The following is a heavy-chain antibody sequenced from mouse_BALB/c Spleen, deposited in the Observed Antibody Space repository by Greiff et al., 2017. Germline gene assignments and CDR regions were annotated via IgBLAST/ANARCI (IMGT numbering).Heavy chain of an antibody. D-gene: IGHD1-1*01. V-gene: IGHV5-6-5*01. CDR2: ISSGGST. CDR3: AREEGLLRFYFDY. CDR1: GFTFSSYA. J-gene: IGHJ2*01. Sequence: EVQLVESGGGLVKPGGSLKLSCAASGFTFSSYAMSWVRQTPEKRLEWVASISSGGSTYYPDSVKGRFTISRDNARNILYLQMSSLRSEDTAMYYCAREEGLLRFYFDYWGQGTTLTVSS.